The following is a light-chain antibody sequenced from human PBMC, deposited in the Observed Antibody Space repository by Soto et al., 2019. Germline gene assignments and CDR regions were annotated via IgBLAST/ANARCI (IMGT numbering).Light chain of an antibody. Sequence: EIVWTQSPGTLSLSPGSRATTPGQSSQSVSSSYLAWYQQKPGQTPRLLIYGASNRATGIPDRFSGSGSGTDFTLTSSRLEPEDFAVYYCQQHGSSPITFGQGTRLEIK. CDR1: QSVSSSY. CDR3: QQHGSSPIT. V-gene: IGKV3-20*01. J-gene: IGKJ5*01. CDR2: GAS.